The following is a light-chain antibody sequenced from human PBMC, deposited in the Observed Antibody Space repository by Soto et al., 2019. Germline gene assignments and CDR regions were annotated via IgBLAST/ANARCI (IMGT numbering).Light chain of an antibody. CDR2: GAS. J-gene: IGKJ4*01. CDR1: QSVSSN. Sequence: TRMMQSAGTASVSPGERHTPSCRASQSVSSNLAWYQQKPGQAPRLLIYGASTRATGIPARFSGSGSGTDFTLTISRLEPEDSAVYYCQQYGTSPLTFGGGTKVDIK. V-gene: IGKV3-20*01. CDR3: QQYGTSPLT.